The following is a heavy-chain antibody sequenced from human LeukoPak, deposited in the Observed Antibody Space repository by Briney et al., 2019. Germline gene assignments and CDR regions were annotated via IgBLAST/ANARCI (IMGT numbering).Heavy chain of an antibody. J-gene: IGHJ4*02. CDR1: GLTVSSNY. V-gene: IGHV3-53*01. CDR3: ARDRSSVWGLGY. Sequence: PGGSLRLSCAASGLTVSSNYMSWVRQAPGKGLEWVSVIYSGGSTYYADSVKGRFTISRDNSKNTLYLQMNSLRAEDTAVYYCARDRSSVWGLGYWGQGTLVTVSS. D-gene: IGHD6-19*01. CDR2: IYSGGST.